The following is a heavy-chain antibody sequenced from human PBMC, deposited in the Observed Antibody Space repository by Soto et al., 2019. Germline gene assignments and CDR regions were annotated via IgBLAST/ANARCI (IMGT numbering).Heavy chain of an antibody. CDR2: ISYDGRQK. CDR3: AKDGYFDTYYFDH. V-gene: IGHV3-30*04. Sequence: QVQLVESGGGVVQPGRSLRLSCAASRFTFSRYAMHWVRQAPGKGLEWVAVISYDGRQKHYVDSVKGRFTISRDESDNTLYLHMSSLRPEDTAVYYCAKDGYFDTYYFDHWGQGTLVTVSS. J-gene: IGHJ4*02. CDR1: RFTFSRYA. D-gene: IGHD3-22*01.